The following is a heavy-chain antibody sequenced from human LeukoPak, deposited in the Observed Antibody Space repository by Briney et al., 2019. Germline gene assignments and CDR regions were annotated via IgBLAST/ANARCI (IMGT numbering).Heavy chain of an antibody. D-gene: IGHD6-13*01. CDR2: INHSGST. CDR1: GGSFNGYY. J-gene: IGHJ5*02. CDR3: ARVWFSEQQLVWRRPNWFDP. V-gene: IGHV4-34*01. Sequence: SETLSLTCAVYGGSFNGYYWSWIRQPTVKGLEWLGEINHSGSTNYNPSLKSRVTISVDTSKNQFSLKLSSVTSADTAVYYCARVWFSEQQLVWRRPNWFDPWGQGTLVTVSS.